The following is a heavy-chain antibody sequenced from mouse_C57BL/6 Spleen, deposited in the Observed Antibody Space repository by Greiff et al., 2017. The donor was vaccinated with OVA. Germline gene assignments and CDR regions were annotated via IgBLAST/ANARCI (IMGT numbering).Heavy chain of an antibody. V-gene: IGHV1-66*01. D-gene: IGHD3-2*02. Sequence: VMLVESGPELVKPGASVKISCKASGYSFTSYYIHWVKQRPGQGLEWIGWIYPGSGNTKYNEKFKGKATLTADTSSSTAYMQLSSLTSEDSAVYYCARSDSSGYVAWFAYWGQGTLVTVSA. CDR3: ARSDSSGYVAWFAY. CDR1: GYSFTSYY. CDR2: IYPGSGNT. J-gene: IGHJ3*01.